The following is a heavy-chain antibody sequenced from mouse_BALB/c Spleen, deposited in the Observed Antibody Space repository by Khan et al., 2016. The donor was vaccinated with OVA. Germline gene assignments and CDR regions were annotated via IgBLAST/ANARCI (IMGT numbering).Heavy chain of an antibody. D-gene: IGHD2-14*01. CDR1: GYTFTSYT. Sequence: QIQLVQSGAELARPGASVKMSCKASGYTFTSYTIHWIKLRPGQGLEWIGYINPSNGYTNYNQKFKDKATLTADKSSTTAYMQLSSLTSDDSAVYNRVKDGANYRNAGWFAYWGQGTLVTVSA. V-gene: IGHV1-4*01. CDR2: INPSNGYT. CDR3: VKDGANYRNAGWFAY. J-gene: IGHJ3*01.